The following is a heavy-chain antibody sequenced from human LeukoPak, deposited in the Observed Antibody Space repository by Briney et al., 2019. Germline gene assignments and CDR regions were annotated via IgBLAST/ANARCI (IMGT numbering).Heavy chain of an antibody. D-gene: IGHD3-22*01. CDR2: INGGGDVT. V-gene: IGHV3-23*01. J-gene: IGHJ4*02. Sequence: PGGSLRLSCATSGFTSHSYAMSWVRQAPGKGLEWVSAINGGGDVTYYADSVQGRFFSRGNAKNTLYLQLNSLRAEDTAVYYCARNYYDSSGYPPFFDYWGQGTLVTVSS. CDR1: GFTSHSYA. CDR3: ARNYYDSSGYPPFFDY.